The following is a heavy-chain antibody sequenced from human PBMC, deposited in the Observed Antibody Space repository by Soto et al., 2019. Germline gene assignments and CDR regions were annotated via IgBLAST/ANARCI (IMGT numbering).Heavy chain of an antibody. V-gene: IGHV3-23*01. J-gene: IGHJ4*02. CDR1: GFTFSNYA. CDR2: ISPSGDNT. Sequence: GGSLRLSCAASGFTFSNYAMSWVRQAPGKGLEWVSAISPSGDNTYYADSVKGRFTISRDNSKNTLYLQMNSLRAESLRAEDTAKYYCAKHQWLDQWGQGTLVTVSS. CDR3: AKHQWLDQ. D-gene: IGHD6-19*01.